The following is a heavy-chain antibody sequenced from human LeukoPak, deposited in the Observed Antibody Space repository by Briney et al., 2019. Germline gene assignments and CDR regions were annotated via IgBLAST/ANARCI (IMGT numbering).Heavy chain of an antibody. Sequence: GGSLRLSCEGAGFTFRSYAMHWVRQAPGKGQEWIAVISFNENDKYYTDPVKGRFTLSRDNSKNTVFLQMNSLRAEDTAVCYCVLFNYRGNSGDFWGQGTLVTVSS. J-gene: IGHJ4*02. CDR3: VLFNYRGNSGDF. D-gene: IGHD4-23*01. CDR2: ISFNENDK. CDR1: GFTFRSYA. V-gene: IGHV3-30*10.